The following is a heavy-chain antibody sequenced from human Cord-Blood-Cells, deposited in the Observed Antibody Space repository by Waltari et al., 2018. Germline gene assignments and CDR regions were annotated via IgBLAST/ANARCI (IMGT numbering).Heavy chain of an antibody. CDR1: GGSISSSSYY. V-gene: IGHV4-39*01. Sequence: QLQLPESGPGLVKPSETLSLTCTVSGGSISSSSYYWGWIRQPPGKGLQWIGSIYYSGSTYYNPSLKSRVTISVDTSKNQFSLKLSSVTAADTAVYYCARLPGPRYCSGGSCYSLHYYFDYWGQGTLVTVSS. J-gene: IGHJ4*02. CDR3: ARLPGPRYCSGGSCYSLHYYFDY. CDR2: IYYSGST. D-gene: IGHD2-15*01.